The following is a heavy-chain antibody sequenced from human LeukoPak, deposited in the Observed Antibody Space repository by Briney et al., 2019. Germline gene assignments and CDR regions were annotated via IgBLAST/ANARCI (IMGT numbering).Heavy chain of an antibody. CDR1: GFTFSSYA. J-gene: IGHJ4*02. CDR2: ISYDGSNK. V-gene: IGHV3-30-3*01. Sequence: GGSLRLSCAASGFTFSSYAMHWVRQAPGKGLEWVAVISYDGSNKYYADSVKGRFTISRDNSKNTLYLQMNSLRAEDTAVYYCARDPQHSSGWSGVDYWGQGTLVTVSS. D-gene: IGHD6-19*01. CDR3: ARDPQHSSGWSGVDY.